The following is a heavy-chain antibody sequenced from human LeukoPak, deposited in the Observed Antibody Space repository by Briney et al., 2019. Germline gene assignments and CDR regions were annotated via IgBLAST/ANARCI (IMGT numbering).Heavy chain of an antibody. CDR2: IIPIFGTA. V-gene: IGHV1-69*05. CDR1: GYTLTELS. D-gene: IGHD6-13*01. J-gene: IGHJ6*03. CDR3: ARSSSPHLDYYYYMDV. Sequence: SVKVSCKVSGYTLTELSMHWVRQAPGQGLEWMGGIIPIFGTANYAQKFQGRVTITTDESTSTAYMELSSLRSEDTAVYYCARSSSPHLDYYYYMDVWGKGTTVTVSS.